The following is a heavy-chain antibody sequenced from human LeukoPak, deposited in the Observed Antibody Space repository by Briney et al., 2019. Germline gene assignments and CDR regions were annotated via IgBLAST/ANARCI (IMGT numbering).Heavy chain of an antibody. V-gene: IGHV3-23*01. Sequence: GGSLRLSCAASGFTFSSYGMSWVRQAPGKGLEWVSAISGSGGSTYYADPVKGRFTISRDNSKNTLYLQMNSLRAEDTAVYYCVKESGSSWYLKNYYYYYMDVWGKGTTVTISS. CDR2: ISGSGGST. CDR3: VKESGSSWYLKNYYYYYMDV. J-gene: IGHJ6*03. CDR1: GFTFSSYG. D-gene: IGHD6-13*01.